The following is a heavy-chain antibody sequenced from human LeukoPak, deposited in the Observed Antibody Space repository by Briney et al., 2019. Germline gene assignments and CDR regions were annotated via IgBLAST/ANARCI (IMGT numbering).Heavy chain of an antibody. Sequence: ASVKVSCKASGYTFTHYFIHWVRQAPGQGLEWMGWINPNSGGTNYAQIFQGRVTMTRDTSISTAFMELNRLRSDDTAVYYCARDSSSVTTPYFDYWGQGTQVTVSS. D-gene: IGHD4-11*01. J-gene: IGHJ4*02. CDR3: ARDSSSVTTPYFDY. CDR1: GYTFTHYF. CDR2: INPNSGGT. V-gene: IGHV1-2*02.